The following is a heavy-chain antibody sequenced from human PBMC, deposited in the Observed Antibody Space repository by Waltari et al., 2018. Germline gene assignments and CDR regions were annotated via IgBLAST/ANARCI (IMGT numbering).Heavy chain of an antibody. Sequence: QLQLQESGPGLVKPSETLSLTCTVSGGSISSSNYYWAWIRQPPGKGLEWIGSIFYSGSTYYNPSLKSRVTISVDTSKNQFSLKLSSVTAADTAVYYCARRPYGSGSYYNVNFDHWGQGTLVTVSS. CDR3: ARRPYGSGSYYNVNFDH. CDR2: IFYSGST. J-gene: IGHJ4*02. D-gene: IGHD3-10*01. CDR1: GGSISSSNYY. V-gene: IGHV4-39*01.